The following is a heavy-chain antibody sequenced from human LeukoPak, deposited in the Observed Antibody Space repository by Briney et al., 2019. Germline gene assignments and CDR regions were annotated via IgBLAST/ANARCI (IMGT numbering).Heavy chain of an antibody. J-gene: IGHJ6*02. D-gene: IGHD2-15*01. CDR2: ISSSSSYI. Sequence: PGGSLRLSCAASGFTFSSYSMNWVRQAPGKGLEWVSSISSSSSYIYYADSVKGRFTISRDNAKNSLYLQMNSLRAEDTAVYYCARTGYCSGGSCYPDEHYGMDVWGQGTTVTVSS. CDR1: GFTFSSYS. V-gene: IGHV3-21*01. CDR3: ARTGYCSGGSCYPDEHYGMDV.